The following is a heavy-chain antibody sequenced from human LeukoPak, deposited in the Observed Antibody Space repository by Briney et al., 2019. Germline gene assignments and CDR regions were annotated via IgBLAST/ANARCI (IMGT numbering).Heavy chain of an antibody. CDR1: GGSISSSNW. Sequence: PSETLSLTCAVSGGSISSSNWWSWVRQPPGKGLEWIGEIYHSGSTNYNPSLKSRVTISVDKSKNQFSLKLSSVAGDDTAVYYCGRAPFLVYIDYWGQGTLVTVSS. CDR3: GRAPFLVYIDY. CDR2: IYHSGST. J-gene: IGHJ4*02. D-gene: IGHD1-14*01. V-gene: IGHV4-4*02.